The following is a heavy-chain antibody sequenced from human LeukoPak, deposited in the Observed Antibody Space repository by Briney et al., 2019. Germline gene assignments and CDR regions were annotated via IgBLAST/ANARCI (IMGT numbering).Heavy chain of an antibody. J-gene: IGHJ4*02. CDR3: ARVEEEQWLFDY. D-gene: IGHD6-19*01. V-gene: IGHV4-34*01. CDR1: GGSFSGYY. Sequence: SETLSLTCAVYGGSFSGYYWSWIRQPPGKGLEWIGEINHSGSTNYNPSLKSRVTISVDTSKNQFSLKLSSVTAADTAVYYCARVEEEQWLFDYWGRGTLVTVSS. CDR2: INHSGST.